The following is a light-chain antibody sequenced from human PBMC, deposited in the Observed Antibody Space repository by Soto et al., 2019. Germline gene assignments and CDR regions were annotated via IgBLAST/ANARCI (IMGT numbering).Light chain of an antibody. CDR2: EVS. V-gene: IGLV2-14*01. CDR1: SSDVGGYNY. Sequence: QSALTQPASVSGSLGQSITISCTGTSSDVGGYNYVSWYQQHPGKAPKLMIYEVSNRPSGVSNRFSGSKSGNTASLTISGLRAEDEADYYCSSYTSSSTLVFGTGTKLTVL. CDR3: SSYTSSSTLV. J-gene: IGLJ1*01.